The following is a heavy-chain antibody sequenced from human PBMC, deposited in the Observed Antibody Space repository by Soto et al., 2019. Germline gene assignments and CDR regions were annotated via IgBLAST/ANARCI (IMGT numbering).Heavy chain of an antibody. D-gene: IGHD2-2*02. Sequence: XPVKVACKASGYPLTSYGIIWVRQSPVQGLEWMGWISAYNGNTNYAQKLQGRVTMTTDTSTSTAYMELRSLRSDDTAVYYCARVPGRYCNPTSSYRSSILFDPCGQRTLVIVSS. J-gene: IGHJ5*02. CDR2: ISAYNGNT. V-gene: IGHV1-18*01. CDR1: GYPLTSYG. CDR3: ARVPGRYCNPTSSYRSSILFDP.